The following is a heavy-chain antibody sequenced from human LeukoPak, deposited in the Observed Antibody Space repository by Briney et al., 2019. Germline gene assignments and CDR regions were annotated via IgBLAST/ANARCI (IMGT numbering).Heavy chain of an antibody. CDR2: ISPYNDDT. V-gene: IGHV1-18*01. J-gene: IGHJ4*02. CDR3: TRDMRRYCSGGTCYPWHFDY. D-gene: IGHD2-15*01. CDR1: GYTFTSYG. Sequence: ASVKVSCKASGYTFTSYGISWVRQAPGQGLEWMGWISPYNDDTKYTQTLQGRVTMTTDTPTRTAYMELKSLGSDDTAVYYCTRDMRRYCSGGTCYPWHFDYWGQGTLVTVSS.